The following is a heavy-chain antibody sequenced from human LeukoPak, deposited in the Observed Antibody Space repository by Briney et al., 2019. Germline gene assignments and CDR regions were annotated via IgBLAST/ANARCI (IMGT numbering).Heavy chain of an antibody. CDR2: IYTSGST. V-gene: IGHV4-4*07. Sequence: SETLSLTCTVSGGSISSYYWSWIRQPAGKGLEWIGRIYTSGSTNYNPSLKSRVTMSVDTSKNQFSLQLNSVTPEDTAVYYCAREDCSGGSCYTYYYYGMDVWGQGTTVTVSS. D-gene: IGHD2-15*01. CDR3: AREDCSGGSCYTYYYYGMDV. J-gene: IGHJ6*02. CDR1: GGSISSYY.